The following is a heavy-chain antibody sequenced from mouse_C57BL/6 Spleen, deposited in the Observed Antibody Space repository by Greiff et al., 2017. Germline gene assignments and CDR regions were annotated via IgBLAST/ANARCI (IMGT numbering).Heavy chain of an antibody. CDR3: ARLVYDYDGYYAMDY. Sequence: DVQLQESGGGLVQPGGSLSLSCAASGFTFTDSYLSWVRQPPGKALEWLGFIRNKGNGYTIEYSASVKGRFTISRDNSQSILYLQMNALRAEDSATYYCARLVYDYDGYYAMDYWGQGTSVTVSS. D-gene: IGHD2-4*01. J-gene: IGHJ4*01. V-gene: IGHV7-3*01. CDR2: IRNKGNGYTI. CDR1: GFTFTDSY.